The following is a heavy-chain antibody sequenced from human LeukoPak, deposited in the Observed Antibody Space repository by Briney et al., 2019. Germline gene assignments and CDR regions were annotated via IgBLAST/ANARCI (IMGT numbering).Heavy chain of an antibody. CDR1: GESMSGFY. Sequence: SETLSLTCTVSGESMSGFYWNWTRQSPGKGLEWIGYMHYTGSTNYNPSLKSRVTISVDTSKNQFSLKLSSVTAADTAVYYCARDHRWELALDYWGQGTLVTVSS. D-gene: IGHD1-26*01. CDR3: ARDHRWELALDY. V-gene: IGHV4-59*12. CDR2: MHYTGST. J-gene: IGHJ4*02.